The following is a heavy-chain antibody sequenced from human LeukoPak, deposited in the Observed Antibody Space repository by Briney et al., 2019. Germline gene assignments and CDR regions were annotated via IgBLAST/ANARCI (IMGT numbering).Heavy chain of an antibody. J-gene: IGHJ4*02. Sequence: ASVKVSCKASGYTFTNYDINWVRQATGQGHEWMGYMNPNSGNTGYAQKFQDRVTITSDTSISTAYMELSSLRSDDTAVYYCAREGLDYWGQGTLVTVSS. CDR3: AREGLDY. V-gene: IGHV1-8*03. CDR1: GYTFTNYD. CDR2: MNPNSGNT.